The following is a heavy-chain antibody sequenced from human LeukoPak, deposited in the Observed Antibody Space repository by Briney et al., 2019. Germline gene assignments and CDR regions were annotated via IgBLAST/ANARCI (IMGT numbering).Heavy chain of an antibody. D-gene: IGHD3-10*01. Sequence: SETLSLTCAVYGGSFSGYYWSWIRQPPGKGLEWIGEINHSGSTNYNPSLKSRVTISVDTSKNQFSLKLSSVTAADTAVYYCARRGGNNGSGSYYRQRYYYYYMDVWGKGTTVTISS. J-gene: IGHJ6*03. CDR1: GGSFSGYY. CDR2: INHSGST. V-gene: IGHV4-34*01. CDR3: ARRGGNNGSGSYYRQRYYYYYMDV.